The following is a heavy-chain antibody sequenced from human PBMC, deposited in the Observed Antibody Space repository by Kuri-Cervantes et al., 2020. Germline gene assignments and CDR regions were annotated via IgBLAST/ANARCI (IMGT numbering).Heavy chain of an antibody. CDR3: ARAYGDYFWFDP. Sequence: ASVKVSCKASGYTFTGYYMHWVRQAPGQGLEWMGWINPNSGGTNYAQKFQGRVTMTRDTSINTAYLELNRLKSDDTATYYCARAYGDYFWFDPWGQGTLVTVS. CDR1: GYTFTGYY. D-gene: IGHD4-17*01. J-gene: IGHJ5*02. V-gene: IGHV1-2*02. CDR2: INPNSGGT.